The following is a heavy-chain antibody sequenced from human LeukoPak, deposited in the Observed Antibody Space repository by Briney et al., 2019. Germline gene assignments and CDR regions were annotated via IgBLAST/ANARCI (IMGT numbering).Heavy chain of an antibody. J-gene: IGHJ5*02. CDR2: INPNSSGT. D-gene: IGHD3-22*01. CDR3: ARGDYYDSSGYYGS. CDR1: GYTFTGYY. V-gene: IGHV1-2*02. Sequence: GASVKVYCKASGYTFTGYYMHWVRQAPGQGLEWMGWINPNSSGTNYAQKFQGRVTMTRDTSISTAYMELSRLRSDDTAVYYCARGDYYDSSGYYGSWGQGTLVTVSS.